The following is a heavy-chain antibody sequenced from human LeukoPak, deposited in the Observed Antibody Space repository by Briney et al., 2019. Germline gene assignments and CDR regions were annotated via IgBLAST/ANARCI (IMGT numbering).Heavy chain of an antibody. D-gene: IGHD2-21*01. V-gene: IGHV3-30*02. CDR3: AKVPPIAIGDAFDI. J-gene: IGHJ3*02. Sequence: GGSLRLSCAASGFTFSSYGMHWVRQAPGKGLEWVAFIRYDGSNKYYADSVKGRFTISRDNSKNTLYLQMNSLRAEDTAVYYCAKVPPIAIGDAFDIWGQGTMVTVSS. CDR1: GFTFSSYG. CDR2: IRYDGSNK.